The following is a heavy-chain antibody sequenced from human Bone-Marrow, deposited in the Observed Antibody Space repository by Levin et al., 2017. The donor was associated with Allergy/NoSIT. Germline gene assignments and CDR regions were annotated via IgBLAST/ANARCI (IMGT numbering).Heavy chain of an antibody. CDR3: ARDSPYYQSSQDPPHNR. D-gene: IGHD3-10*01. V-gene: IGHV3-30-3*01. J-gene: IGHJ4*02. CDR1: GFTFNNHA. Sequence: RGESLKISCAASGFTFNNHAMHWVRQAPGKGLEWVAVVSYDGSNKYYADSVKGRFTISRDNSKSALYLQMSGLRAEDTALYYCARDSPYYQSSQDPPHNRWGQGTLVTVSS. CDR2: VSYDGSNK.